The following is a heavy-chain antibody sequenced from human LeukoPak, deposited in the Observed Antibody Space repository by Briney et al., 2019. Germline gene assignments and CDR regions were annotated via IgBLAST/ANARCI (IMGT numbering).Heavy chain of an antibody. Sequence: GASVKVSYEASGYTFTGYYMHWVRQAPGQRLEWMGWISAYNGNTNYAQKLQGRVTMTTDTSTSTAYMELRSLRSDDTAVYYCATGVGYYDSSGYYYFDYWGQGTLVTVSS. J-gene: IGHJ4*02. D-gene: IGHD3-22*01. CDR3: ATGVGYYDSSGYYYFDY. V-gene: IGHV1-18*04. CDR2: ISAYNGNT. CDR1: GYTFTGYY.